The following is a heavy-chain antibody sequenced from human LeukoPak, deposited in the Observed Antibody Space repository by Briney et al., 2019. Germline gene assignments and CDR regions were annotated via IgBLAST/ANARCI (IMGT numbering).Heavy chain of an antibody. J-gene: IGHJ4*02. V-gene: IGHV4-34*01. Sequence: GSLRLSCAASGFTVITNYMSWVRQPPGKGLEWIGEINHSGSTNYNPSLKSRVTISVDTSKNQFSLKLSSVTAADTAVYYCARVHLRYDFWSGYYLQSTFDYWGQGTLVTVSS. CDR3: ARVHLRYDFWSGYYLQSTFDY. D-gene: IGHD3-3*01. CDR2: INHSGST. CDR1: GFTVITNY.